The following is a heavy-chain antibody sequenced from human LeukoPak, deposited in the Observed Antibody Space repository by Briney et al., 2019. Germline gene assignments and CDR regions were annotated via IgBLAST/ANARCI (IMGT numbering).Heavy chain of an antibody. V-gene: IGHV3-23*01. J-gene: IGHJ3*02. Sequence: GRFTISRDNSKNTLYLQMNSLRAEDTAVYYCAKGGYYDHAFDIWGQGTMVTVSS. CDR3: AKGGYYDHAFDI. D-gene: IGHD3-22*01.